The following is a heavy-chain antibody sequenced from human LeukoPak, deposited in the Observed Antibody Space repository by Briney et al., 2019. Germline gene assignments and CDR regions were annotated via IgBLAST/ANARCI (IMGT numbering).Heavy chain of an antibody. CDR2: ITGNGAGT. Sequence: GGSLRLSCAAPGFTFSTYAMHWVRQAPGKGLEWVSSITGNGAGTKYADSVKGRFTFSRDNIKSTVYLQMNSLRPEDTAVTYCAKPGYADSQGGYLDYWGQGLLVTVSS. D-gene: IGHD4-17*01. CDR1: GFTFSTYA. V-gene: IGHV3-23*01. CDR3: AKPGYADSQGGYLDY. J-gene: IGHJ4*02.